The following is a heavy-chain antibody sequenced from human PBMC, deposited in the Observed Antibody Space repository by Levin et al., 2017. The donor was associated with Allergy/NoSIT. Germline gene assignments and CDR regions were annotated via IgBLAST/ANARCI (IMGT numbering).Heavy chain of an antibody. Sequence: GGSLRLSCAASGFTFSSSGMHGVRQAPGKGLEWVTVIWSNGINKYYADSVKGRFTNSRDNSKNTLFLQMNSLRVEDTAVYYCVRERGPFDGFDIWGQGTMVTVSS. V-gene: IGHV3-33*01. CDR1: GFTFSSSG. CDR3: VRERGPFDGFDI. CDR2: IWSNGINK. D-gene: IGHD3-10*01. J-gene: IGHJ3*02.